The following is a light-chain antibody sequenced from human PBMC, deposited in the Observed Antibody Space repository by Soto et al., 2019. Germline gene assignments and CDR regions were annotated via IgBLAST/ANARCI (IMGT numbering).Light chain of an antibody. CDR3: QQFNVYPLT. Sequence: DIQLTQSPSFLSASVGDRVTITCRASQGINDYLAWYQQKPGKAPKLLIYAASTLQSEVTSRFSGSASGTEFTPTISSLQPEDFATYYCQQFNVYPLTFGGGTKVEIK. V-gene: IGKV1-9*01. J-gene: IGKJ4*01. CDR1: QGINDY. CDR2: AAS.